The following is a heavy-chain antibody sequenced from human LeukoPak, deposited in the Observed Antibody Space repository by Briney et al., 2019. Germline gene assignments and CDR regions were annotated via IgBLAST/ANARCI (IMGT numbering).Heavy chain of an antibody. CDR2: INPNSGGT. J-gene: IGHJ4*02. V-gene: IGHV1-2*02. CDR1: GYTFTGYY. CDR3: ARRCDTSSYYTYYFDY. D-gene: IGHD3-22*01. Sequence: ASVKVSCKASGYTFTGYYMHWVRQAPGQGLEWMGWINPNSGGTNYAQKFQGRVTMTRDTSISTAYMELSRLRSDDTAVYFCARRCDTSSYYTYYFDYWGQGTLVTVSS.